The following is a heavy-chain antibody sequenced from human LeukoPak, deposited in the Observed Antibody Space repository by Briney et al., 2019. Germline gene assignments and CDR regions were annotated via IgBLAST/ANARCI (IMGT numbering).Heavy chain of an antibody. CDR1: GYTFTGYY. CDR2: INPNSGGT. CDR3: ARDLRSGYDSHWFDP. J-gene: IGHJ5*02. Sequence: LWASVKVSCKASGYTFTGYYMHWVRQAPGQGLEWMGWINPNSGGTNYAQKFQGRVTMTRDTSISTAYMELSRLRSDDTAVYYCARDLRSGYDSHWFDPWGQGTLVTVSS. D-gene: IGHD5-12*01. V-gene: IGHV1-2*02.